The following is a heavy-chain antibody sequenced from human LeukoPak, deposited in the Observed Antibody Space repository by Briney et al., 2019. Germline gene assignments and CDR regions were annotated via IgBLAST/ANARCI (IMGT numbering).Heavy chain of an antibody. V-gene: IGHV3-48*03. CDR3: AWDSYGTFPSY. CDR1: GFTFSSYE. Sequence: GGSLRLSCAASGFTFSSYEMNWVRQAPGEGREWVSYISSSGSTIYYADSVKGRFTISRDNAKNSLYLQMNSLRAEDTAVYYCAWDSYGTFPSYWGQGTLVTVSS. J-gene: IGHJ4*02. D-gene: IGHD5-18*01. CDR2: ISSSGSTI.